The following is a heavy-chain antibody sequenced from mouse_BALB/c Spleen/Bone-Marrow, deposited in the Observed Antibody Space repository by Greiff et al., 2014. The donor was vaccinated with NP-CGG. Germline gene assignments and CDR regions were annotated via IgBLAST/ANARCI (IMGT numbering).Heavy chain of an antibody. CDR1: GYSFTGYT. Sequence: VQLQQSGPELVKPGASMKISCKASGYSFTGYTMNWVKQSHGMNLEWIGLINPYNGGTSYNQKFKGKATLTVDKSPSTAYMELLSLTSEDSAVYYCARVYYGSSSFYFDYWGQGTTLTVSS. CDR3: ARVYYGSSSFYFDY. V-gene: IGHV1-18*01. CDR2: INPYNGGT. J-gene: IGHJ2*01. D-gene: IGHD1-1*01.